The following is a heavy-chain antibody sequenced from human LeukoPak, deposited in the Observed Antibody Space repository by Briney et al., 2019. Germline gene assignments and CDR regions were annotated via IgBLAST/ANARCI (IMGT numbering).Heavy chain of an antibody. CDR1: GDSISSYY. J-gene: IGHJ4*02. CDR2: VYTSGST. V-gene: IGHV4-4*07. Sequence: SETLSLTCTVSGDSISSYYWGWIRQPAGKGLEWIGRVYTSGSTNYNPFLKSRVTMSVDTSNNQFSLNLSSVTAADTAVYYCARDEKAADTSGYAPRFDYWGQGALVTVSS. D-gene: IGHD3-22*01. CDR3: ARDEKAADTSGYAPRFDY.